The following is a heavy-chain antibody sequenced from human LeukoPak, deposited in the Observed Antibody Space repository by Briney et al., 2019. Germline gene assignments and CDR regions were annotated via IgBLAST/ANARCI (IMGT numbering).Heavy chain of an antibody. CDR2: INPSGGGT. J-gene: IGHJ6*03. V-gene: IGHV1-46*01. CDR1: GYTFTSYY. Sequence: ASVKVSCKASGYTFTSYYMHWVRQAPGQGLEWMGIINPSGGGTSYAQKFPGRVTMTRDMSTSTGYMELSSLRSGDTGVYYCARVRKSSGLYYYYYIDARGKGTTVTVSS. D-gene: IGHD6-19*01. CDR3: ARVRKSSGLYYYYYIDA.